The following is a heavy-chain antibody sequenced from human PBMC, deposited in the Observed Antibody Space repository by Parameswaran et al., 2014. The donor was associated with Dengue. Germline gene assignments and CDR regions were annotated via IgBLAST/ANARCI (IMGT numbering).Heavy chain of an antibody. CDR3: ARVEWVYYDFWSGYWDQESKGSVDV. V-gene: IGHV3-74*01. D-gene: IGHD3-3*01. CDR2: INSDGSST. Sequence: VRQMPGKGLVWVSRINSDGSSTSYADSVKGRFTISRDNAKNTLYLQMNSLRAEDTAVYYCARVEWVYYDFWSGYWDQESKGSVDVWGQGTTVTVSS. J-gene: IGHJ6*02.